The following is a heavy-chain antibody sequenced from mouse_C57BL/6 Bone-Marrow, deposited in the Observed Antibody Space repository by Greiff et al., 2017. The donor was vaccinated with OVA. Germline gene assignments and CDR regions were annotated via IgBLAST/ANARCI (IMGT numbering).Heavy chain of an antibody. CDR1: GYTFTDYN. J-gene: IGHJ4*01. CDR3: ARRGPYAMDY. Sequence: EVQLQQSGPELVKPGASVKIPCKASGYTFTDYNMDWVKQSHGKSLEWIGDINPNNGGTIYNQKFKGKATLTVDKSSSTAYMELRSLTSEDTAVYYCARRGPYAMDYWGQGTSGTVSS. CDR2: INPNNGGT. V-gene: IGHV1-18*01.